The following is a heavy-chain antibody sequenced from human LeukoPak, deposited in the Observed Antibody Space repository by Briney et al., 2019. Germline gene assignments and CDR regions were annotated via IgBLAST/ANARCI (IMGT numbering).Heavy chain of an antibody. Sequence: ASVTVSFKASGYTFTSYGISWVRQAPGQGLEWMGWISAYNRNTNYAQKLQGRVTMTTDTSTSTAYMELRSLRSDDTAVYYCARDATMVRGVKYYYYYYGMDVWGQGTTVTVSS. CDR3: ARDATMVRGVKYYYYYYGMDV. V-gene: IGHV1-18*01. CDR2: ISAYNRNT. CDR1: GYTFTSYG. J-gene: IGHJ6*02. D-gene: IGHD3-10*01.